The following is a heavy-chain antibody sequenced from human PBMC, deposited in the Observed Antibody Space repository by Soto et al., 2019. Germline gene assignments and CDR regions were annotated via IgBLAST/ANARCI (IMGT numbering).Heavy chain of an antibody. Sequence: ESGPTLVNPTQTLTLTCTFSGFSLSTSGMCVSWIRQPPGKALEWLALIDWDDDKYYSTSLKTRLTISKDTSKNQVVLTMTNMDPVDTATYYCARIPLGYCSSTSCHFGDYYYYGMDVWGQGTTVTVSS. CDR2: IDWDDDK. D-gene: IGHD2-2*01. V-gene: IGHV2-70*01. CDR1: GFSLSTSGMC. J-gene: IGHJ6*02. CDR3: ARIPLGYCSSTSCHFGDYYYYGMDV.